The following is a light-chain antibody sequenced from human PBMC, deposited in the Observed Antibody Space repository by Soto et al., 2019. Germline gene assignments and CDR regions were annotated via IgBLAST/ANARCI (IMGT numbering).Light chain of an antibody. CDR3: QQSSDWPLT. V-gene: IGKV3-11*01. J-gene: IGKJ4*01. Sequence: EIVLTQSPATLSLSPGERATLSCRASQSVSSYLAWYQQRPGQAPRLLIYDVSNGATGIPARFSGSGSGTDFTLTISSLEPEDFAFYYCQQSSDWPLTFGGGTKVEIK. CDR2: DVS. CDR1: QSVSSY.